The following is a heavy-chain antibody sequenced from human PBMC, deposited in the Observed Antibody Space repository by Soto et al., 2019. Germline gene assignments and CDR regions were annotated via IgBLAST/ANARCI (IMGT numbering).Heavy chain of an antibody. Sequence: SETRSLTCAVSGGSISSGGYSWSWIRQPPGKGLEWIGYIYHSGSTYYNPSLKSRVTISVDRSKNQFSLKLSSVTAADTAVYYCARSGAAGGTGYYYQYYGMDVWGQGTTVTVSS. CDR2: IYHSGST. CDR1: GGSISSGGYS. CDR3: ARSGAAGGTGYYYQYYGMDV. J-gene: IGHJ6*02. D-gene: IGHD6-13*01. V-gene: IGHV4-30-2*01.